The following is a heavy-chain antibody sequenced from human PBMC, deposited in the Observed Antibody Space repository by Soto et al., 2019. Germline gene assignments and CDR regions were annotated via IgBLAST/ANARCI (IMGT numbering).Heavy chain of an antibody. D-gene: IGHD2-2*01. Sequence: SETLSLTCAVYGGSFSGYYWSWIRQPPGKGLEWIGEINHSGSTNYNPSLKSRVTISVDTSKNQFSLKLSSVTAADTAVYYCARGGRYCSSTSCSRGYYYYYYMDVWGKGTTVT. CDR2: INHSGST. CDR3: ARGGRYCSSTSCSRGYYYYYYMDV. V-gene: IGHV4-34*01. J-gene: IGHJ6*03. CDR1: GGSFSGYY.